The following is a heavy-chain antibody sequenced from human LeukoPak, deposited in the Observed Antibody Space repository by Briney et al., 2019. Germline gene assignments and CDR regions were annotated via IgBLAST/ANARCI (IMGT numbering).Heavy chain of an antibody. CDR1: GGSFSGYY. CDR3: ARGVSGSD. D-gene: IGHD6-19*01. J-gene: IGHJ4*02. V-gene: IGHV4-34*01. CDR2: INHSGST. Sequence: PSETLSLTCAVYGGSFSGYYWSWIRQPTRKGLEWIGEINHSGSTNYNPSLKSRVTISVDTSKNQFSLKLSSVTAADTAVYYCARGVSGSDWGQGTLVTVSS.